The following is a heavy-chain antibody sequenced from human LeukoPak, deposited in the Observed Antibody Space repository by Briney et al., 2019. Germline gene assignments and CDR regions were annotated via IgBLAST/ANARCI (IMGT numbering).Heavy chain of an antibody. CDR1: GFPFSSYG. Sequence: PGRSLRLSRAASGFPFSSYGMHWVRQAPGKGLEWVAVIWYDGSNKYYADSVKGRFTTSRDNSKNTLYMQMNSLRAEDTAVYYCAKDNSYGYDYWDQGTLVTVSS. CDR2: IWYDGSNK. CDR3: AKDNSYGYDY. J-gene: IGHJ4*02. D-gene: IGHD5-18*01. V-gene: IGHV3-33*06.